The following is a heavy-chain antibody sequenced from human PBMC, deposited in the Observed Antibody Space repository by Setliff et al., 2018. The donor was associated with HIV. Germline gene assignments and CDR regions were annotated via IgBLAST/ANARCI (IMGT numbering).Heavy chain of an antibody. J-gene: IGHJ6*03. CDR1: GYTFTSYD. V-gene: IGHV1-8*02. Sequence: ASVKVSCKASGYTFTSYDISWVRQATGQGLEWMGRMNPNSGNTGYAQKFQGRVTMTRDASISTAYMELNTLKFEDTAVYYCARARRDSYDRGRRNHYYIDVWGKGTTVTVSS. CDR2: MNPNSGNT. D-gene: IGHD3-22*01. CDR3: ARARRDSYDRGRRNHYYIDV.